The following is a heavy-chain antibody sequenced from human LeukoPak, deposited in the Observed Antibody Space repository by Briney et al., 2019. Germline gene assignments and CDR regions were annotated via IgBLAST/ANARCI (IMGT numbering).Heavy chain of an antibody. V-gene: IGHV3-7*03. D-gene: IGHD3-10*01. J-gene: IGHJ4*02. CDR3: ARVRITMVRGVALDY. CDR2: IKQDGSEK. CDR1: GFTFSSYW. Sequence: GGSLRLSCAASGFTFSSYWMSWVRQAPGKGLEWVANIKQDGSEKYYVDSVKGRFTISRDNAKNSLYLQMSSLRAEDTAVYYCARVRITMVRGVALDYWGQGTLVTVSS.